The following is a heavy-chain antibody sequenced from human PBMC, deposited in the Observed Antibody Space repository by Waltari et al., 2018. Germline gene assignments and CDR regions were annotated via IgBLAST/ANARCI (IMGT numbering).Heavy chain of an antibody. Sequence: QVQLVQSGAEVKKPGSSVKVSCKASGGTFSSYTISWVRQAPGQGLEWMGRIIPILGIANYAQKFQGRVTITADKATSTAYMELSSVTAADTAVYYCARDSSGWYFGRFFDYWGQGTLVTVSS. CDR1: GGTFSSYT. CDR3: ARDSSGWYFGRFFDY. J-gene: IGHJ4*02. D-gene: IGHD6-19*01. V-gene: IGHV1-69*08. CDR2: IIPILGIA.